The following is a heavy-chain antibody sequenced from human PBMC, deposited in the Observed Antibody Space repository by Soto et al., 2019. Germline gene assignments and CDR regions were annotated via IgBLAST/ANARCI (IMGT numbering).Heavy chain of an antibody. CDR2: IIPFHGVT. J-gene: IGHJ4*02. D-gene: IGHD3-10*01. Sequence: QVQLVQSGAEVKKPGSSVKVSCKASGGTFSPYTINWVRQAPGQGLEWMGRIIPFHGVTNYAQKFQARVTITADKSTSTAYMGLSGLRFEETAVYYCTRDWEITVSTWSFGGFWGRGTLVTVSS. CDR3: TRDWEITVSTWSFGGF. V-gene: IGHV1-69*08. CDR1: GGTFSPYT.